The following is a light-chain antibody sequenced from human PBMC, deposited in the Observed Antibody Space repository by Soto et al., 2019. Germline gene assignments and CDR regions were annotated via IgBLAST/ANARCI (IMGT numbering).Light chain of an antibody. CDR2: SAS. CDR1: GGVTTN. J-gene: IGKJ2*01. CDR3: QQYDTGYT. V-gene: IGKV3-15*01. Sequence: EIVMTQSPATLSVSPGEEAPLSCRPIGGVTTNLAWYQQKPGQAPRLLIYSASSRAPRVPGRFSGSGSGTEFTLSISSLQSEDFAVYYCQQYDTGYTFGQGTKLDI.